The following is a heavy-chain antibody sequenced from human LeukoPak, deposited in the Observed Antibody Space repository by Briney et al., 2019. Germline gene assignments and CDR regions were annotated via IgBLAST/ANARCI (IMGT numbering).Heavy chain of an antibody. Sequence: PSETLSLTCAVYGGSFSGYYWSWIRQPPGKGLEWIGEINHSGSTYYNPSLKSRVTISVDTSKNQFSLKLSSVTAADTAVYYCARLPAMIVVVARGGPPDYWGQGTLVTVSS. J-gene: IGHJ4*02. V-gene: IGHV4-34*01. CDR1: GGSFSGYY. CDR2: INHSGST. CDR3: ARLPAMIVVVARGGPPDY. D-gene: IGHD3-22*01.